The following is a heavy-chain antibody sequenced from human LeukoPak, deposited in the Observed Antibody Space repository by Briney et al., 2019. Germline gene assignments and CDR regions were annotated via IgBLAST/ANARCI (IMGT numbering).Heavy chain of an antibody. Sequence: GGSLRLSCAASGFTFSSFGMHWVRQAPGKGLEWVAFMRYDGSNKYYADSVKGRFTISRDNSKNTLYLQMNSLRAEDTAVYYCAQDVVEMATTIVYYFDYWGQGTLVTVSS. CDR1: GFTFSSFG. J-gene: IGHJ4*02. V-gene: IGHV3-30*02. CDR2: MRYDGSNK. CDR3: AQDVVEMATTIVYYFDY. D-gene: IGHD5-24*01.